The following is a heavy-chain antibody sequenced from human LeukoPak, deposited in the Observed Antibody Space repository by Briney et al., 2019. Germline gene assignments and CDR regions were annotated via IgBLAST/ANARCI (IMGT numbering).Heavy chain of an antibody. D-gene: IGHD1-26*01. J-gene: IGHJ4*02. Sequence: GGSLTLSCAASGFTVSSHFMNWVRQAPGKGLEWVSFIYSSGRTYYSDSVKGRFTISRDNSKNTLYLQMNSLRAEDTAVYYCARAIVGTTTRIVEVWDYWGQGTLVTVSS. CDR2: IYSSGRT. V-gene: IGHV3-53*01. CDR3: ARAIVGTTTRIVEVWDY. CDR1: GFTVSSHF.